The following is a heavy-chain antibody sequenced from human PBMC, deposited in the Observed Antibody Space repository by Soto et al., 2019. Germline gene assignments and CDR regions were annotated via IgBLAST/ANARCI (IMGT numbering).Heavy chain of an antibody. CDR3: ARSTHYYDSSGYPEDY. CDR2: IIPIFGTA. CDR1: GGTFSSYA. Sequence: QVQLVQSGAEVKKPGSSAKVSCKASGGTFSSYAISWVRQAPGQGLEWMGGIIPIFGTANYAQKFQGRVTITADESTSTAYMELSSLRSEDTAVYYCARSTHYYDSSGYPEDYWGQGTLVTVSS. J-gene: IGHJ4*02. V-gene: IGHV1-69*01. D-gene: IGHD3-22*01.